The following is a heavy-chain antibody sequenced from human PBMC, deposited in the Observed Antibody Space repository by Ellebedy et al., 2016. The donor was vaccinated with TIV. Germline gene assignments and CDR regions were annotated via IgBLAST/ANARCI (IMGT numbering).Heavy chain of an antibody. J-gene: IGHJ6*03. Sequence: ASVKVSXXASGYTFTGYYMHWVRQAPGQGLEWMGIINPSGGSTSYAQKFQGRVTMTRDTSTSTVYMELSSLRSEDTAVYYCTQSYYYYMDVWGKGTTVTVSS. CDR1: GYTFTGYY. CDR3: TQSYYYYMDV. V-gene: IGHV1-46*01. CDR2: INPSGGST.